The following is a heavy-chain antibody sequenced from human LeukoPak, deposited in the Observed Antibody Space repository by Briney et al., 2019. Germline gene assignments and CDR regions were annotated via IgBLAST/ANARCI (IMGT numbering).Heavy chain of an antibody. CDR1: GYSCTSYW. V-gene: IGHV5-51*01. J-gene: IGHJ5*02. CDR2: IYPGDSDT. D-gene: IGHD2-15*01. CDR3: ARQVPGCSGGSCYSGWFDP. Sequence: GESLKISCKGSGYSCTSYWIGWVRQMPGKGLEWMGIIYPGDSDTRYSPSFQGQVTMSADKSISTAYLQWSSLKASDTAMYYCARQVPGCSGGSCYSGWFDPWGQGTLVTVSS.